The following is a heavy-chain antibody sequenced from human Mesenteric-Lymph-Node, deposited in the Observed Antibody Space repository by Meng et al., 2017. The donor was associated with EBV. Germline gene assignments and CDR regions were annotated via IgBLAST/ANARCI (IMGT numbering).Heavy chain of an antibody. CDR2: IYYSGST. Sequence: HLPGSGPGLVKPSQTLSLPCAVSGGSISSGGYYWSWIRQPPGKGLEWIGYIYYSGSTYYNPSLKSRVTISVDTSKYQFSLKLSSVTAADTAVYYCARGSRDGYNLDYWGQGTLVTVSP. J-gene: IGHJ4*02. D-gene: IGHD5-24*01. V-gene: IGHV4-30-4*01. CDR1: GGSISSGGYY. CDR3: ARGSRDGYNLDY.